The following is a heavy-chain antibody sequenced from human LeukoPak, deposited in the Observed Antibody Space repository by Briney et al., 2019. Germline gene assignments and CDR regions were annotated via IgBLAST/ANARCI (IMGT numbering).Heavy chain of an antibody. CDR2: IYTSGST. Sequence: PSETLSLTCTVSGGSISSYYWSWIRQPPGKGLELIGYIYTSGSTSYNPSLKSRVTMSVDTSQNQFSLKLSSVTAADTAMYYCARAVVMAGLRPYIWFDPWGQGTLVTVSS. CDR1: GGSISSYY. V-gene: IGHV4-4*09. D-gene: IGHD6-19*01. J-gene: IGHJ5*02. CDR3: ARAVVMAGLRPYIWFDP.